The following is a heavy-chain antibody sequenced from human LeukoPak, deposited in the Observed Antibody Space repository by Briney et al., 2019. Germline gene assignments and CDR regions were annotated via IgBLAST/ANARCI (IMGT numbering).Heavy chain of an antibody. D-gene: IGHD6-19*01. Sequence: GGSLRLSCAASGFTFSSYEMNWVRQAPGKGLEWVSYISSSGSTIYYADSVKGRFTISRDNAENSLYLQMNSLRAEDTAVYYCARGFGVAVAGRAFDIWGQGTMVTVSS. V-gene: IGHV3-48*03. CDR2: ISSSGSTI. J-gene: IGHJ3*02. CDR1: GFTFSSYE. CDR3: ARGFGVAVAGRAFDI.